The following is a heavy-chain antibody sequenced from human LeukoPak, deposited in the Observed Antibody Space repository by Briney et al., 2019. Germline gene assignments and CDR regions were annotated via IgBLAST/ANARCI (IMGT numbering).Heavy chain of an antibody. Sequence: GGSLRLSCAASGFTFSICAMSWVRQTPGKGLEGVSAISGSGVSTHYADSVNGRFTISRDNSKNTVYLQMDSLRAEDTAVYYCAKAVSYLDAFDFWGHGTMVTVSS. CDR3: AKAVSYLDAFDF. D-gene: IGHD3-10*01. CDR2: ISGSGVST. V-gene: IGHV3-23*01. J-gene: IGHJ3*01. CDR1: GFTFSICA.